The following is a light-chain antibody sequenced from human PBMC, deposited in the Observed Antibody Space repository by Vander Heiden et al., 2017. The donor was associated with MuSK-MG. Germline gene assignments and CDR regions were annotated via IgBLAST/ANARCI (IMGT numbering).Light chain of an antibody. CDR2: TAS. CDR3: QQVNSYPFT. V-gene: IGKV1-9*01. CDR1: QGINSF. J-gene: IGKJ3*01. Sequence: QLTQSPSSLSASLGDRGTITSRASQGINSFLAWYQQKPGKAPKLLIYTASTLQRGVPSRFSVSGSGTDFTLTISSLQPEDFATYYCQQVNSYPFTFGHGTKVDIK.